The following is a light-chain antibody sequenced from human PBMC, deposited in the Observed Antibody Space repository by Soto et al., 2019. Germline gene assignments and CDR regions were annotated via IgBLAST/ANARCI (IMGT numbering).Light chain of an antibody. CDR1: SSDVGGYNY. V-gene: IGLV2-14*01. CDR3: GAWDSSRPAGV. J-gene: IGLJ2*01. Sequence: QSVLTQPASVSGSPGQSITISCTGTSSDVGGYNYVSWYQQHPGKAPKVMIYDNNKRPSGIPDRFSGSKSATSATLVITGLQTGDEADYYCGAWDSSRPAGVVGGGTKRTVL. CDR2: DNN.